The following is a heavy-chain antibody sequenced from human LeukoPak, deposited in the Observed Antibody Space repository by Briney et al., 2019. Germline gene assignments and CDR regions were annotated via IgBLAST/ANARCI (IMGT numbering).Heavy chain of an antibody. CDR3: SKQLGYCSDGSCYFPY. Sequence: GGSLRLSCAASGFTFSSSAMSWVRQAPGKGLEWVSAISNNGGYTYYADSVQGRFTISRDNSKSTLCLQMNSLRAEDTAVYYCSKQLGYCSDGSCYFPYWGQGTLVTVSS. J-gene: IGHJ4*02. CDR1: GFTFSSSA. V-gene: IGHV3-23*01. CDR2: ISNNGGYT. D-gene: IGHD2-15*01.